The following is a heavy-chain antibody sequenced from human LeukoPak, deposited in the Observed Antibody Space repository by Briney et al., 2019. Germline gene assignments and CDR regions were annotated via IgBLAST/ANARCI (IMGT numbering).Heavy chain of an antibody. J-gene: IGHJ4*02. CDR1: GVSISSGDYS. V-gene: IGHV4-30-2*01. CDR2: NHHSGST. D-gene: IGHD5-18*01. CDR3: AKGYSYAYPIDY. Sequence: SQTLSLTCAVSGVSISSGDYSWSWIRQPPGKGLEGIVHNHHSGSTYYNPSLKSRVTISVDRSKNQFSLKLNSVPAADTAVYYCAKGYSYAYPIDYWGQGTLVTVS.